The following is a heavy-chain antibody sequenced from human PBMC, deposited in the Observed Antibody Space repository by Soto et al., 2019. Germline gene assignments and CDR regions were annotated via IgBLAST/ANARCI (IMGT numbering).Heavy chain of an antibody. CDR3: ARGVTAGVDX. CDR2: MEPSSGRT. J-gene: IGHJ4*02. CDR1: GYSFTGLD. Sequence: ASVKVSCKASGYSFTGLDINWVRQTTGQGLEWMGWMEPSSGRTGYAQKFQGRVTMTRDTSINTADMELSSLTSDDTAFYYCARGVTAGVDXWGQGTLVTVS. D-gene: IGHD1-26*01. V-gene: IGHV1-8*01.